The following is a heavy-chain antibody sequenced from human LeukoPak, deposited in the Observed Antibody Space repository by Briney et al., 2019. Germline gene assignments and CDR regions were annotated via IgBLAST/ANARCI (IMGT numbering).Heavy chain of an antibody. CDR1: GGSISSHY. CDR3: ARAKGYNYGYGIDY. D-gene: IGHD5-18*01. V-gene: IGHV4-59*11. CDR2: IYYSVST. J-gene: IGHJ4*02. Sequence: SETLSLTCTVSGGSISSHYGSWIRQPPGKALEWIGYIYYSVSTNYNPSLKSRVTISGGTSKNQFSLKMNSVTAADTAVYDCARAKGYNYGYGIDYWGQGTLVTVSS.